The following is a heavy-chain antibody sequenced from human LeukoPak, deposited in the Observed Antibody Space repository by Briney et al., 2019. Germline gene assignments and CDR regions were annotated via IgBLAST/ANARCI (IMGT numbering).Heavy chain of an antibody. CDR2: IKQDGSEK. D-gene: IGHD2-2*01. Sequence: GGSLRLSCAASGFTFSSYWMSWVRQAPGKGLEWVANIKQDGSEKYYVDSVKGQFTISRDNAKNSLYLQMNSLRAEDTAVYYCARDSRRYCSSTSCSGEDYWGQGTLVTVSS. J-gene: IGHJ4*02. CDR3: ARDSRRYCSSTSCSGEDY. CDR1: GFTFSSYW. V-gene: IGHV3-7*03.